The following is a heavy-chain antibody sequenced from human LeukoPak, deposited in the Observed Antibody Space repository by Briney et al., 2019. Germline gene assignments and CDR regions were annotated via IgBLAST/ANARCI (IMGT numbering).Heavy chain of an antibody. D-gene: IGHD6-19*01. CDR3: ARTGIAVAGTLFDP. V-gene: IGHV3-7*01. CDR2: IKQDGSEK. Sequence: GGTLRLSCAASGFTFSSYGMSWVRQAPGKGLEWVANIKQDGSEKYYVDSVKGRFTISRDNAKNSLYLQMNSLRAEDTAVYYCARTGIAVAGTLFDPWGQGTLVTVSS. J-gene: IGHJ5*02. CDR1: GFTFSSYG.